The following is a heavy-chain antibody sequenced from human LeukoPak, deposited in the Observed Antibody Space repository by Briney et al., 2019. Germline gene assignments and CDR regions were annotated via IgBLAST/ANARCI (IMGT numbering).Heavy chain of an antibody. CDR3: ARHARSTFSTGWYDS. CDR2: IYYSGGT. V-gene: IGHV4-59*08. J-gene: IGHJ5*01. D-gene: IGHD6-25*01. Sequence: KPSETLSLTCTVSGGSMTSYYWSWIRQPPGKGLEWIAYIYYSGGTNYNPSLKSRVTISVNTSKNQFSLKLSSVTAADTAVYYCARHARSTFSTGWYDSWGQGTLVTVSS. CDR1: GGSMTSYY.